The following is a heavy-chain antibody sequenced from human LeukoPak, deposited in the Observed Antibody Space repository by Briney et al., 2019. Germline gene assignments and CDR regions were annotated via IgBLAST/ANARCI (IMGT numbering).Heavy chain of an antibody. D-gene: IGHD2-15*01. V-gene: IGHV3-30*18. CDR3: AKELVTATRKVSYEFDY. CDR2: ISYDGSNK. J-gene: IGHJ4*02. Sequence: PGGSLRLSCAASGFTFSSYGMHWVRQAPGKGLEWVAVISYDGSNKYYADSVKGRITISRDNSKNTLYLQMNSLRAEDTAVYYCAKELVTATRKVSYEFDYWGQGTLVTVSS. CDR1: GFTFSSYG.